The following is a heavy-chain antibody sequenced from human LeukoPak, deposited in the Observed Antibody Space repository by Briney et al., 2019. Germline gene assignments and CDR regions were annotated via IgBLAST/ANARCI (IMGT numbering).Heavy chain of an antibody. CDR2: IYYSGST. D-gene: IGHD3-10*01. V-gene: IGHV4-59*01. J-gene: IGHJ4*02. Sequence: SESLSLTCTVSGGSISSYYRSWIRQPPGKGLEWIGYIYYSGSTNYNPSLKSRVTISVDTSKNQYSLKLSSVTAADTAVYYCARGGYGWGSPIDYWGQGTLVSVSS. CDR3: ARGGYGWGSPIDY. CDR1: GGSISSYY.